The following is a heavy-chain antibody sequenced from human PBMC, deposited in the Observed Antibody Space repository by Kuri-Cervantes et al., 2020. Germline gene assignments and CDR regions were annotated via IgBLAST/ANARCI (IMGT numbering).Heavy chain of an antibody. CDR2: IWYDGSNP. CDR1: GFTFRNYG. Sequence: GGSLRLSCAASGFTFRNYGMHWVRQAPGKGLEWVAIIWYDGSNPDYADSVRGRFTISRDNSKNTLYLQMNSLRDEDTATYHCARGEVVTATAYWGQGTLVTVSS. J-gene: IGHJ4*02. D-gene: IGHD2-21*02. CDR3: ARGEVVTATAY. V-gene: IGHV3-33*01.